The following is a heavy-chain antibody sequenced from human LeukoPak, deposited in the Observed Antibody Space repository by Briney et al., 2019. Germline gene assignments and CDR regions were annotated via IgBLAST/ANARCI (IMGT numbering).Heavy chain of an antibody. CDR2: IIPIFSTT. Sequence: ASVKVSCKTSGGTFISDIISWVRQAPGQGLEWMGEIIPIFSTTNYAQKFQGRVTITADKSTSTAYMELSSLRSEDTAVYYCARGPIPDYWGQGTLVTVPS. D-gene: IGHD2-2*02. CDR1: GGTFISDI. CDR3: ARGPIPDY. J-gene: IGHJ4*02. V-gene: IGHV1-69*06.